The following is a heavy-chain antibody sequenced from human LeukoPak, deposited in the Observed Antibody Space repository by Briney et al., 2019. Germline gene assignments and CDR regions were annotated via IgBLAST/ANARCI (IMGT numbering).Heavy chain of an antibody. Sequence: SETLSLTCTVSGGSISSGGYYWSWVRQHPGEGLEWIGYIYYSGSTYYNPSLKSRVTISVDTSKNQFSLKVSSVTAADTAVYYCASSAPDYDFWSGYPPYNWFDPWGQGTLVTVSS. CDR3: ASSAPDYDFWSGYPPYNWFDP. D-gene: IGHD3-3*01. J-gene: IGHJ5*02. CDR2: IYYSGST. CDR1: GGSISSGGYY. V-gene: IGHV4-31*03.